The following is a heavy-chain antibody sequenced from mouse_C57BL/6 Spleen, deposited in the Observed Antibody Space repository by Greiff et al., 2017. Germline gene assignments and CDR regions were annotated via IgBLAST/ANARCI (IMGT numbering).Heavy chain of an antibody. D-gene: IGHD3-3*01. CDR2: IYPGDGDT. CDR3: AQKVGVGDRYLDV. Sequence: QVQLQQSGPELVKPGASVKISCKASGYAFSSSWMNWVKQRPGKGLEWIGRIYPGDGDTNYTGKFKGKATLTADKSSSTAYLQLSSLTSEDSAVYFCAQKVGVGDRYLDVWGTGTTVTVSS. V-gene: IGHV1-82*01. J-gene: IGHJ1*03. CDR1: GYAFSSSW.